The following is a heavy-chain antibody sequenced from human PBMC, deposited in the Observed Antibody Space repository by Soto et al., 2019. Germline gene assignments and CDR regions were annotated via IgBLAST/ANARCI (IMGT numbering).Heavy chain of an antibody. CDR1: SCSISSRRYY. J-gene: IGHJ6*02. D-gene: IGHD3-10*01. CDR2: IYYSGST. Sequence: SETLSLTCTVPSCSISSRRYYWDCFRQPPGKGLEWIGSIYYSGSTYYNPSLKSRVTISVDTSKNQFSLKLSSVTAADTAVYYCARHRGEYYYYGMDVWGQGTTVT. CDR3: ARHRGEYYYYGMDV. V-gene: IGHV4-39*01.